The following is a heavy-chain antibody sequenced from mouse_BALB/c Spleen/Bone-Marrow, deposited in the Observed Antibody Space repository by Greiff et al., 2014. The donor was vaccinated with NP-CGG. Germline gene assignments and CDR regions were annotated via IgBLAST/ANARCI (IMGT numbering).Heavy chain of an antibody. D-gene: IGHD1-1*01. J-gene: IGHJ4*01. V-gene: IGHV1-14*01. CDR2: INPYNDGT. Sequence: LKESGPELVKPGASVKMSCKASGYTFTNYVMHWVKQKPGQGLEWIGYINPYNDGTKYNEKFKGKATLTSDKSSGTAYMELSSLTSEDSAVYYCARRPSFYGSSYGAMDYWGQGTSVTVSS. CDR1: GYTFTNYV. CDR3: ARRPSFYGSSYGAMDY.